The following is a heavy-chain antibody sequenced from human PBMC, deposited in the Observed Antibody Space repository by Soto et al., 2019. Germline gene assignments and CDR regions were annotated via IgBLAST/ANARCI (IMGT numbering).Heavy chain of an antibody. CDR2: IYYSGST. Sequence: SETLSLTCTVSGGSISSADYYWSWIRQPPGKGLEWIGYIYYSGSTYYNPSLKSRVTISVDTSKNQFSLKLSSVTAADTAVYYCARVVVENWFDPWGQGTLVTVSS. CDR1: GGSISSADYY. CDR3: ARVVVENWFDP. J-gene: IGHJ5*02. D-gene: IGHD2-15*01. V-gene: IGHV4-30-4*01.